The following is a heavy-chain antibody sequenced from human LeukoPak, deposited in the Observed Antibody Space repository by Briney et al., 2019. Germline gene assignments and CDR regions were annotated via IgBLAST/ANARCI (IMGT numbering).Heavy chain of an antibody. CDR1: GFTFSSYG. J-gene: IGHJ4*02. CDR2: TGYDENHK. CDR3: AKGLTGDLNY. Sequence: GGSLRLSCAASGFTFSSYGIHWVRQAPGKGLEWVAFTGYDENHKYYADSVKGRFTISRDNSKNTLYLQMNSLRAEDTAVYYCAKGLTGDLNYWGQGTLVTVSS. D-gene: IGHD7-27*01. V-gene: IGHV3-30*02.